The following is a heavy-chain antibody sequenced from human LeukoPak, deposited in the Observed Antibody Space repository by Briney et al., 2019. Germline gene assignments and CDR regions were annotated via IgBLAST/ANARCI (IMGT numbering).Heavy chain of an antibody. CDR3: ARSNPSNYDSSGYLDY. V-gene: IGHV1-69*13. J-gene: IGHJ4*02. CDR2: IIPIFGTA. CDR1: GGTFSSYA. Sequence: SVKVSCKASGGTFSSYAISWVRQAPGQGLEWMGGIIPIFGTANYAQKFQGRVTITADESTNTAYMELSSLRSEDTAVYYCARSNPSNYDSSGYLDYWGQGTLVAVSS. D-gene: IGHD3-22*01.